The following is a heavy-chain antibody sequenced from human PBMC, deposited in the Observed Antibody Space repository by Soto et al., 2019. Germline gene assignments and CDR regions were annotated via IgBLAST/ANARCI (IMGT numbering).Heavy chain of an antibody. CDR1: RGSFIGYY. V-gene: IGHV4-34*01. D-gene: IGHD2-21*02. CDR3: AGSNGGNSRFDY. J-gene: IGHJ4*02. Sequence: PSETLSLTCAVYRGSFIGYYWSWIRQPPGKGLEWIGEINHSGSTNYNPSLKSRVTISVDTSKNQFSLKLSSVTAADTAVYYCAGSNGGNSRFDYWGQGTLVT. CDR2: INHSGST.